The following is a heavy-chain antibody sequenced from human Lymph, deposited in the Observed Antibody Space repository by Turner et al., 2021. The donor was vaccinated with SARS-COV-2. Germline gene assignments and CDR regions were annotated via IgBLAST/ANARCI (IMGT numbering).Heavy chain of an antibody. CDR2: IHYSGSN. D-gene: IGHD6-19*01. J-gene: IGHJ6*02. CDR1: GGSISSYY. Sequence: HVQLQQSGPGLVRPSETLSLTCTVSGGSISSYYWSWIRQPPGKGLEWSGYIHYSGSNNYNLSLKSRVTISVDTSKNQFSLKMSSVTAADTAVYYCARHGFSGWYGGGMDVWGQGTTVTVSS. CDR3: ARHGFSGWYGGGMDV. V-gene: IGHV4-59*08.